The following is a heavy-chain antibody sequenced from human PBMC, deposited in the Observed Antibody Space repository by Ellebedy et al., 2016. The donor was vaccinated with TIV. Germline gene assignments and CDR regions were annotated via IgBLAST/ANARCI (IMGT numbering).Heavy chain of an antibody. CDR2: INPSGGST. CDR1: GYTFTSYY. Sequence: AASVKVSCKASGYTFTSYYMHWVRQAPGQGLEWRGIINPSGGSTSYAQKFQGRVTMTRDTSTSTVDMELSSLRSEDTAVYYCAREPGITMIVVVPRRDGMDVWGQGTTVTVSS. V-gene: IGHV1-46*01. CDR3: AREPGITMIVVVPRRDGMDV. D-gene: IGHD3-22*01. J-gene: IGHJ6*02.